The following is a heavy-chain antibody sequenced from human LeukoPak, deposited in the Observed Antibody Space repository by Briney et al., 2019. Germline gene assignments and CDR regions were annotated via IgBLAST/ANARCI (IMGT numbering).Heavy chain of an antibody. J-gene: IGHJ3*01. D-gene: IGHD2-15*01. CDR2: ISGSSTYI. Sequence: GGSLRLPCAASDFTFISYSMNWVRQAPGKGLEWVSAISGSSTYISYADSVKGRFTVSRGNAKNSLYLQMNSLRAEDTAVYYCAYCTGGTCYRASAFDFWGQGTMVIVSS. V-gene: IGHV3-21*01. CDR1: DFTFISYS. CDR3: AYCTGGTCYRASAFDF.